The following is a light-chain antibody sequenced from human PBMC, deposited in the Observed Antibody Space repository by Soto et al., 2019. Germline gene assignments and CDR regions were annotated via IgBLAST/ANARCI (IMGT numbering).Light chain of an antibody. CDR3: YSYAGSNTWV. CDR2: EGS. J-gene: IGLJ3*02. Sequence: QSALSQPASVSGSPGQSITISCTGSSSDVGNYNLVSWYQQDPGRAPKLMIYEGSKRPSGASNRFSGSTSGNTASLTISGLQAEDEANYYCYSYAGSNTWVFGGGTKLTVL. V-gene: IGLV2-23*01. CDR1: SSDVGNYNL.